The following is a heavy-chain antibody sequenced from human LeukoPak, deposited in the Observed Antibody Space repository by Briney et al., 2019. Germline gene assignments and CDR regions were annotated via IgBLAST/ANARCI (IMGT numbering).Heavy chain of an antibody. Sequence: GGSLRLSCAASGLTFSSHWMHWVRQAPGKGLVWVSRITNDGSSTTYADSVEGRFTISRDISKNTLYLQMNSLRAEDSALYYCARGGRGSAAVVAPRSFDIWGQGTMVTVSS. V-gene: IGHV3-74*01. J-gene: IGHJ3*02. CDR2: ITNDGSST. CDR1: GLTFSSHW. CDR3: ARGGRGSAAVVAPRSFDI. D-gene: IGHD3-22*01.